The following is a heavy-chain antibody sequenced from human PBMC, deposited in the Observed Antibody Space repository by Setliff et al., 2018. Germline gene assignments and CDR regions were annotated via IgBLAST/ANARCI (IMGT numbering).Heavy chain of an antibody. CDR1: GFTYNHCW. D-gene: IGHD3-10*01. V-gene: IGHV3-53*01. J-gene: IGHJ4*02. CDR2: TYSGGET. CDR3: RVWLGDLSRDF. Sequence: PGGSLRLSCGASGFTYNHCWVSWVRQAPGKGLEWLSVTYSGGETKYADSVNGRFTISRDASENSIILQMNSLRVDDTYWYFCRVWLGDLSRDFWGQGTLVTVSS.